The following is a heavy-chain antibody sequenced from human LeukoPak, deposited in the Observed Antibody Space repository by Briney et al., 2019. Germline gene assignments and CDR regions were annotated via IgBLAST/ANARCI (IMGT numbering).Heavy chain of an antibody. D-gene: IGHD6-13*01. CDR2: IYHSGST. CDR1: GYSISSGYY. CDR3: ASSPAIAAAYY. Sequence: SETLSLTCAVSGYSISSGYYWGWIRQPPGKGPEWIGSIYHSGSTYYNPSLKSRVTISVDTSKNQFSLKLSSVTAADTAVYYCASSPAIAAAYYWGQGTLVTVSS. J-gene: IGHJ4*02. V-gene: IGHV4-38-2*01.